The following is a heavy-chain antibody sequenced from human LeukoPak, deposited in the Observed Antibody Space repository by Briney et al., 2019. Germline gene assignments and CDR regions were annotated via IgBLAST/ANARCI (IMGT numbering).Heavy chain of an antibody. V-gene: IGHV1-18*01. CDR2: ISAYNGNR. D-gene: IGHD3-10*01. CDR3: ARGEYYYGSGSYSPFDY. CDR1: GYTFTSYG. J-gene: IGHJ4*02. Sequence: ASVKVSFKASGYTFTSYGISWVRQAPGQGLEWVGWISAYNGNRNYAQKLQGRVTMTTDTSTSTAYMELRSLRSDDTAVYYCARGEYYYGSGSYSPFDYWGQGTLVTVSS.